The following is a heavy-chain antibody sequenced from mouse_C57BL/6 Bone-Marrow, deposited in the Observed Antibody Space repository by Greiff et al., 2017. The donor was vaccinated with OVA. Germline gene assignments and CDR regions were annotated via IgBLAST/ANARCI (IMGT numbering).Heavy chain of an antibody. CDR3: AISNYYGSSYEGDYFDY. Sequence: VQLKQSGPELVKPGASVKISCKASGYSFTDYNLNWVKQSNGKSLEWIGVINPNYGTPSYNQKFKGKATLTVDQSSSTAYMQLNSLTSEDSAVYYCAISNYYGSSYEGDYFDYWGQGTTLTVSS. CDR1: GYSFTDYN. J-gene: IGHJ2*01. V-gene: IGHV1-39*01. D-gene: IGHD1-1*01. CDR2: INPNYGTP.